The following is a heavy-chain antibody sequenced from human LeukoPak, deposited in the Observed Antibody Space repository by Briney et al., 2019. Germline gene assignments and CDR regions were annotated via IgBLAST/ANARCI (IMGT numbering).Heavy chain of an antibody. Sequence: GGSLTLSCTASGFTFSSYSMNWVRQARGRGLEWVSSISNSSSYIYCADQVKGRFSISRDNAKNSLYLQMNSLRAEDTAVYYCVRDGGVRGYDLLDYWGQGTLVTVSS. CDR1: GFTFSSYS. CDR2: ISNSSSYI. V-gene: IGHV3-21*01. CDR3: VRDGGVRGYDLLDY. J-gene: IGHJ4*02. D-gene: IGHD5-12*01.